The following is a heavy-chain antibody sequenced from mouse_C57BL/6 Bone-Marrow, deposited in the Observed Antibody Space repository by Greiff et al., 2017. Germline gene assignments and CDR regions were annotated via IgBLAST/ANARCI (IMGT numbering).Heavy chain of an antibody. V-gene: IGHV5-6*01. Sequence: EVKVVESGGDLVKPGGSLKLSCAASGFTFSSYGMSWVRQTPDKRLEWVATISSGGSYTYYPDSVKGRFTISRDNAKNTLYLQVSSLKSENTAMYYCARQPLGADYFGYWDQGTTPTVSA. CDR3: ARQPLGADYFGY. CDR2: ISSGGSYT. J-gene: IGHJ2*01. CDR1: GFTFSSYG.